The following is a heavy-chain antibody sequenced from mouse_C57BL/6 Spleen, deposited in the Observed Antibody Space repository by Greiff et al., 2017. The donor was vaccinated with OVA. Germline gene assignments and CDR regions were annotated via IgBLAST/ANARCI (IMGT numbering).Heavy chain of an antibody. CDR3: ARDRDYYGSIDWYFDV. CDR1: GFTFSDYY. V-gene: IGHV5-16*01. Sequence: EVQVVESEGGLVQPGSSMKLSCTASGFTFSDYYMAWVRQVPEKGLEWVANINYDGSSTYYLDSLKSRFIISRDNAKNILYLQMSSLKSEDTATYYCARDRDYYGSIDWYFDVWGTGTTVTVSS. D-gene: IGHD1-1*01. CDR2: INYDGSST. J-gene: IGHJ1*03.